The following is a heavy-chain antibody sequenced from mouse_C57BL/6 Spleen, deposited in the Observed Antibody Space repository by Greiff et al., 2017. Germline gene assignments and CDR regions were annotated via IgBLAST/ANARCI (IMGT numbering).Heavy chain of an antibody. Sequence: EVKLVESGAELVRPGASVKLSCTASGFNIKDDYMHWVKQRPEQGLEWIGWIDPENGDTEYASKFQGKATITADTSSNTAYLQLSSLTSEDTAVYYCTTNVYYLAWFAYWGQGTLVTVSA. CDR2: IDPENGDT. J-gene: IGHJ3*01. V-gene: IGHV14-4*01. CDR1: GFNIKDDY. D-gene: IGHD2-3*01. CDR3: TTNVYYLAWFAY.